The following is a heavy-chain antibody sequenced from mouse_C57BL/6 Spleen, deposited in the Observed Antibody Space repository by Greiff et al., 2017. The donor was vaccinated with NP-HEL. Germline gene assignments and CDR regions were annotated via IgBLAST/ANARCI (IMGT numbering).Heavy chain of an antibody. CDR2: INYDGSST. V-gene: IGHV5-16*01. J-gene: IGHJ2*01. CDR1: GFTFSDYY. Sequence: EVMLVESEGGFVQPGSSMKLSCTASGFTFSDYYMAWFRQVPAKGLEWVANINYDGSSTYYLDSLKSRFIISRDNAKNILYLQMSSLKSEDTATYYCARRGPNWDFDYWGQGTTLTVSS. CDR3: ARRGPNWDFDY. D-gene: IGHD4-1*01.